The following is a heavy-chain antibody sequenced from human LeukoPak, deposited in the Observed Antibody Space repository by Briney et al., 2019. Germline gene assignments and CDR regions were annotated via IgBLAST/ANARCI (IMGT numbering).Heavy chain of an antibody. Sequence: ASVKVSCKASGYTFTSYGISWVRQAPGQGLEWMGWISAYNGNTNYAQKLQGRVTTTIDTSTSTAYMELRSLRSDDTAVYYCVRDHSGYFDYWGQGTLVTVSS. CDR3: VRDHSGYFDY. V-gene: IGHV1-18*01. CDR2: ISAYNGNT. J-gene: IGHJ4*02. CDR1: GYTFTSYG.